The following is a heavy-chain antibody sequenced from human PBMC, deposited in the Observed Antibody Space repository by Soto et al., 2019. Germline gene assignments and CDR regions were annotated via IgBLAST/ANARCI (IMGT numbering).Heavy chain of an antibody. CDR2: ISGSSTTI. CDR1: GFTFSSYS. J-gene: IGHJ4*02. Sequence: EVQLVESGGGLVQPGGSLRLSCAASGFTFSSYSMNWVRQAPGKGLEWVSYISGSSTTIYYADSVKGRFTISRDNAKNSLYLQMNRMRAEDTAVYYCARDGYDSSGYSSSLDYWGQGTLVTVSS. V-gene: IGHV3-48*01. D-gene: IGHD3-22*01. CDR3: ARDGYDSSGYSSSLDY.